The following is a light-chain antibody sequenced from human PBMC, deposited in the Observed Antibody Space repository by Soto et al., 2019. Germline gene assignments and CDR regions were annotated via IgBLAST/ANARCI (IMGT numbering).Light chain of an antibody. Sequence: EIVLTQSPGTLSLSPGERATLSCRASQSVTSNYLAWYQQKPGQAPRLLIYGASSRATGIPDRFSGSGSGGDFTLTISRLEPEDFAVYYCQQYGGSPFTFGPGAKVDFK. CDR3: QQYGGSPFT. J-gene: IGKJ3*01. V-gene: IGKV3-20*01. CDR2: GAS. CDR1: QSVTSNY.